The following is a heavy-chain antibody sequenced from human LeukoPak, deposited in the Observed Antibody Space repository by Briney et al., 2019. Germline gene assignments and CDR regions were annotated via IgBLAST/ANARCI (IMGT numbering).Heavy chain of an antibody. CDR1: GYTFTGYY. CDR3: ARSQYDSSGFYFESTFTR. V-gene: IGHV1-2*06. D-gene: IGHD3-22*01. Sequence: ASVKVSCKASGYTFTGYYLHWVRQAPGHGLEWMGRINPNSGGTNFAQKFQGRVTMTRDTSISTAYMELSSLRSDDTAVYYCARSQYDSSGFYFESTFTRRGQGTLVTVSS. J-gene: IGHJ4*02. CDR2: INPNSGGT.